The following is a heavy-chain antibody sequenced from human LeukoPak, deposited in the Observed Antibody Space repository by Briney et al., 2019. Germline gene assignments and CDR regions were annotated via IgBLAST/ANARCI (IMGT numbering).Heavy chain of an antibody. CDR1: GFTFSSYD. D-gene: IGHD3-9*01. Sequence: GGSLRLSCAASGFTFSSYDMHWVRQATGKGLEWVSAIGTADDTYYPGSVKGRFTISRENAKNSLYLQMNSLRAEDTAVYYCARGGILTGYALDYWGQGALVTVSS. V-gene: IGHV3-13*01. CDR3: ARGGILTGYALDY. CDR2: IGTADDT. J-gene: IGHJ4*02.